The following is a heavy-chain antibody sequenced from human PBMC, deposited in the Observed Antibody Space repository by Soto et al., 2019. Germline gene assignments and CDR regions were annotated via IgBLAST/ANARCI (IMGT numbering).Heavy chain of an antibody. CDR3: ASDYSTAVDY. Sequence: EVQLVESGGGLVQPGGSLRLSCAVSAFTVSSNYMSWVRHAPGKGLEWVSVIYSGGSTYYADSVKGRFTISRDNSKNTLYLQMNSLRAEDTAVYYCASDYSTAVDYWGQGTLVTVSS. V-gene: IGHV3-66*01. J-gene: IGHJ4*02. CDR2: IYSGGST. D-gene: IGHD3-3*01. CDR1: AFTVSSNY.